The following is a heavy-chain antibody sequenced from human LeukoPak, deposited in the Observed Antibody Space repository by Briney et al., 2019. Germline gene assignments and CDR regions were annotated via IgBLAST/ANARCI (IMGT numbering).Heavy chain of an antibody. CDR3: ARDCTTMVRHLYGSYFDY. Sequence: SETLSLTCTVSGGSISSYYWSWIRQPAGKGLEWIGRIYTSGSTNYNPSLKSRVTMSVDTSKNQFSLKLSSVTAADTAVYYCARDCTTMVRHLYGSYFDYWGQGTLVTVSS. CDR1: GGSISSYY. J-gene: IGHJ4*02. CDR2: IYTSGST. D-gene: IGHD3-10*01. V-gene: IGHV4-4*07.